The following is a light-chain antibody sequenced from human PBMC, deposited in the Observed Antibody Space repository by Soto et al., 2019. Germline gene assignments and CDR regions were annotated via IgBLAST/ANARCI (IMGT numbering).Light chain of an antibody. J-gene: IGKJ1*01. CDR3: QQYETFSGT. Sequence: DIQMTQSASTLSASVGDRVTITCRASQSISSWLAWYQQKPGKAPKLLIYDASALPRGVPSRFSGSGSGTKFTLTIASLQPDDFATYYCQQYETFSGTFGPGTKVDIK. CDR2: DAS. CDR1: QSISSW. V-gene: IGKV1-5*01.